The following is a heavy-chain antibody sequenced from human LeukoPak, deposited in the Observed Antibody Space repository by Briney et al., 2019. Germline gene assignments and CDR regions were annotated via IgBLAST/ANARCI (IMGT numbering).Heavy chain of an antibody. V-gene: IGHV3-30-3*01. Sequence: GGSLRLSCAASGFTFSSYAIHWVRQAPGKGLEGVALISYDGTNKYYADSVKGRFTISRDNSKNMLYLQMNSLRADDTAVYYCATTYDSSGYSYFDYWGQGTLVTVSS. CDR1: GFTFSSYA. D-gene: IGHD3-22*01. CDR3: ATTYDSSGYSYFDY. CDR2: ISYDGTNK. J-gene: IGHJ4*02.